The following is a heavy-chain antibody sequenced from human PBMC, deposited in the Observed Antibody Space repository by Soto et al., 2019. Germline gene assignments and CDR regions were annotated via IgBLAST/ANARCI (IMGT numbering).Heavy chain of an antibody. V-gene: IGHV4-30-2*01. CDR3: ARTVTTGPFFDF. Sequence: QLHLQESGSGLVKPSQTLSLTCAVSGGSISKNGYSWSWTRQPPRKGLEWIGYIYHSGSTYYNPSPETGVGISVDRSNNRFSLNLSSVTAADTAVYYCARTVTTGPFFDFWGQGTLVTVSS. CDR1: GGSISKNGYS. D-gene: IGHD4-17*01. J-gene: IGHJ4*02. CDR2: IYHSGST.